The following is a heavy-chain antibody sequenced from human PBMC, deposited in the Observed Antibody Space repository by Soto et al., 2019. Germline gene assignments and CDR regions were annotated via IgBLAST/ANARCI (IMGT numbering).Heavy chain of an antibody. D-gene: IGHD6-6*01. CDR3: ATYWGARHDAKGFHI. Sequence: QVHLQESGPGLVKPSQTLSLTCTVSGGSISGVTYFWSWIRQHPGKGLEWIGYISYSGSTYYNPSLQRRLIIXXDXSXXQFSLRLSSVTAADTAVYYCATYWGARHDAKGFHIWGPGKVVTVSS. CDR1: GGSISGVTYF. V-gene: IGHV4-31*03. CDR2: ISYSGST. J-gene: IGHJ3*02.